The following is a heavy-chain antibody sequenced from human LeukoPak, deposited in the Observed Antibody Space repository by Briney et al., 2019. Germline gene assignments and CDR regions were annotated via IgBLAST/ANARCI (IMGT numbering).Heavy chain of an antibody. V-gene: IGHV3-23*01. D-gene: IGHD3-22*01. Sequence: AGGSLRLSCEASGFTFSRHAMSWVRQAPGKGPEWVSSLSGTGGSTYYADSVKGRLTVSRDNSRNMLYLEMNSLRAEDTAVYYCAKFQANYYDSSGYGCFDYWSQGVLVTVSS. CDR1: GFTFSRHA. CDR2: LSGTGGST. CDR3: AKFQANYYDSSGYGCFDY. J-gene: IGHJ4*02.